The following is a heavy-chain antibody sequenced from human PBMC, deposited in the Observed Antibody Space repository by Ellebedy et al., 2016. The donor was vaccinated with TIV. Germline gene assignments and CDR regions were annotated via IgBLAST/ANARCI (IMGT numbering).Heavy chain of an antibody. V-gene: IGHV1-2*02. J-gene: IGHJ4*02. CDR1: GYTFTGYY. D-gene: IGHD3-10*01. Sequence: AASVKVSCKASGYTFTGYYMHWVRQAPGQGLEWMGWINPNSGGTNYAQKFQGRVTMTRDTSISTAYMELSRLRSDDTAVYYCARVGSSGSGPVDYWGQGTLVTVSS. CDR2: INPNSGGT. CDR3: ARVGSSGSGPVDY.